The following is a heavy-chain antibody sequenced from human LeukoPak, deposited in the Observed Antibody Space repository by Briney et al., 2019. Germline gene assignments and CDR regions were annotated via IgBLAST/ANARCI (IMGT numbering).Heavy chain of an antibody. CDR1: VFTVSSNY. D-gene: IGHD5-18*01. Sequence: PGGSLRLSCAASVFTVSSNYMSWVRQAPGKGLEWVSVIYSGGSTYYADSVKGRFAISRDNSKNTLYLQMNSLRAEDTAVYYCARSPFGYSYGPHYGMDVWGQGTTVTVSS. CDR2: IYSGGST. J-gene: IGHJ6*02. V-gene: IGHV3-53*01. CDR3: ARSPFGYSYGPHYGMDV.